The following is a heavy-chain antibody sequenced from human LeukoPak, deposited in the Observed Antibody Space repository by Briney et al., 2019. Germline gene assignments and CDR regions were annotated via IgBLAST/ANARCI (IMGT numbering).Heavy chain of an antibody. CDR2: IGIDSGNT. J-gene: IGHJ4*02. D-gene: IGHD1-1*01. Sequence: GGSLRLSCTASGFPFIEYSMNWVRQAPGKGLEWISYIGIDSGNTKYADSVRGRFTISAGKAKNSLYLQMNSLRVEDTAVYYCARDHNYAFDNWGQGTLVSVAS. V-gene: IGHV3-48*01. CDR3: ARDHNYAFDN. CDR1: GFPFIEYS.